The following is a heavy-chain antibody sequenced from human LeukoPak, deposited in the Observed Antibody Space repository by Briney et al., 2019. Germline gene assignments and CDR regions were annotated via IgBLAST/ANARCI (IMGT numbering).Heavy chain of an antibody. D-gene: IGHD3-10*01. CDR3: ARDRAYGSGSYDY. Sequence: GGSLRLSCAASGLTFSSYSMNWVRQAPGKGLEWVSYISSSSSTIYYADSVKGRFTISRDNAKNSLYLQMNSLRAEDTAVYYCARDRAYGSGSYDYWGQGTLVTVSS. CDR2: ISSSSSTI. V-gene: IGHV3-48*01. J-gene: IGHJ4*02. CDR1: GLTFSSYS.